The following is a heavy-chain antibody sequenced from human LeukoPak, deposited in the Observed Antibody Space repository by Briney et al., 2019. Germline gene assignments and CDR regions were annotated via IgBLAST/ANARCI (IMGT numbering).Heavy chain of an antibody. CDR2: MNPNSGNT. J-gene: IGHJ5*02. D-gene: IGHD6-13*01. Sequence: ASVKVSCKPSGYTFTSYDINWVRQATGQGLEWMGWMNPNSGNTGYAQKFQGRVTMTRNTSISTAYMELSSLRSEDTAVYYCARTPGLYSSSFNWFDPWGQGTLVTVSS. CDR1: GYTFTSYD. V-gene: IGHV1-8*01. CDR3: ARTPGLYSSSFNWFDP.